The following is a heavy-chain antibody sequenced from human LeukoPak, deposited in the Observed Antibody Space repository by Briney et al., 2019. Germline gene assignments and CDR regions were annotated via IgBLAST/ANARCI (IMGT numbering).Heavy chain of an antibody. CDR3: ARDPYSGSYGPYYYYYMDV. J-gene: IGHJ6*03. CDR2: FTSSSSYI. CDR1: GFTFSSYN. Sequence: GGSLRLSCAASGFTFSSYNMNWVRQAPGKGPEWVPSFTSSSSYIYYEDSVKGRFTISRDNAKNSLYLQMDSLRVEDTAVYYCARDPYSGSYGPYYYYYMDVWGEGTTVTISS. V-gene: IGHV3-21*06. D-gene: IGHD1-26*01.